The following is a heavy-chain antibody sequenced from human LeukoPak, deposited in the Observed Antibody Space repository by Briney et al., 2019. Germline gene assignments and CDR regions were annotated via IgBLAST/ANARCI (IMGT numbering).Heavy chain of an antibody. J-gene: IGHJ6*02. CDR2: INYSGST. CDR1: GGSISGSSYY. Sequence: SETLSLTCAVSGGSISGSSYYWGWIRQPPGKGLEWIGSINYSGSTYYNPSLKSRVTISVDTSKSQFSLKLSSVIAADTAVYYCARHSWHCSGGSCYGMDVWGQGTTVTVSS. V-gene: IGHV4-39*01. D-gene: IGHD2-15*01. CDR3: ARHSWHCSGGSCYGMDV.